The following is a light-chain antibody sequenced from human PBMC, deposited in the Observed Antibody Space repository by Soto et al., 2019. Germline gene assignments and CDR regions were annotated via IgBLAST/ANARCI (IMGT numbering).Light chain of an antibody. V-gene: IGKV1-5*03. J-gene: IGKJ5*01. Sequence: DIQMPQSPSTLSGSVGARVTITCRASHTISSWLAWYQQKPGKAPKLLIYKPSTLKSGVPSTFSGSGSGTSFTLTISSLQPEDFATYYCQQLLSYPITFGQGTRLEIK. CDR2: KPS. CDR1: HTISSW. CDR3: QQLLSYPIT.